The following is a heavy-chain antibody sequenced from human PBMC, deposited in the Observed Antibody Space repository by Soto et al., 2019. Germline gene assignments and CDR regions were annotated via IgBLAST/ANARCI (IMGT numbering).Heavy chain of an antibody. J-gene: IGHJ6*02. CDR1: GGSISSSSYY. CDR2: IYYSGST. V-gene: IGHV4-39*01. D-gene: IGHD6-19*01. CDR3: ANLAVSGTRLYYYYYCMDV. Sequence: PSETLSITCAVSGGSISSSSYYWGWIRQPPGKGLEWIGSIYYSGSTYYNPSLKSRVTISVDTSKNQFSLKLSSVTAADTAVYYCANLAVSGTRLYYYYYCMDVCDQTTTLTVS.